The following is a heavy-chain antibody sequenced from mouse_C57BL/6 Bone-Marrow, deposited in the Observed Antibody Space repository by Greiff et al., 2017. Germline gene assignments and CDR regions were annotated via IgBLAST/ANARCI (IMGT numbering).Heavy chain of an antibody. CDR2: IYPRSGNT. D-gene: IGHD2-2*01. CDR3: ARERWLRNY. CDR1: GYTFTSYG. J-gene: IGHJ2*01. Sequence: QVQLQQSGAELARPGASVKLSCKASGYTFTSYGIRWVKQSPGQGLEWIGEIYPRSGNTYYTEKFKGKATLTADKSSSTAYMELRSLTSEDSAVYFCARERWLRNYWGQGTTLTVSS. V-gene: IGHV1-81*01.